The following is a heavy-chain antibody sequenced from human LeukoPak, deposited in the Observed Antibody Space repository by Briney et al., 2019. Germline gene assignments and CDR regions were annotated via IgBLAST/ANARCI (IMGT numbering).Heavy chain of an antibody. CDR2: ISGTGGST. D-gene: IGHD1-26*01. J-gene: IGHJ4*02. Sequence: PGGSLRLSCAASGFTFSSYAMTWVRQAPGKGLEWVSGISGTGGSTYYADSVKGRFTISRDNSKNTLYLQMNSLRAEDAAVYYCATIGDRRSGELYRIDYWGQGTLVTVSS. V-gene: IGHV3-23*01. CDR1: GFTFSSYA. CDR3: ATIGDRRSGELYRIDY.